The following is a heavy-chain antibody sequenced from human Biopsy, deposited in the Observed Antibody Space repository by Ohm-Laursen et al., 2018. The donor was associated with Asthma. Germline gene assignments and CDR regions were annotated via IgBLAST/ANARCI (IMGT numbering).Heavy chain of an antibody. CDR3: ARPAAPFGGDWFDP. D-gene: IGHD2-2*01. J-gene: IGHJ5*02. V-gene: IGHV3-33*08. Sequence: SLRLSCAASGFVFRSHAMHWVRQAPGKGLEWVAVVSYDGGVAHYADSMKGRFTISRDNAKSTLYLQMNRLGAEDTAVYYCARPAAPFGGDWFDPWGQGTLVTVSS. CDR2: VSYDGGVA. CDR1: GFVFRSHA.